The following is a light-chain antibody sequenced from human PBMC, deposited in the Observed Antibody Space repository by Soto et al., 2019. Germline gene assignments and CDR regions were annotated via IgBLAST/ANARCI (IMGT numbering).Light chain of an antibody. J-gene: IGLJ1*01. Sequence: QSALTQPASVSGSPGQSITISCTGTSSDVGGYNSVSWYQQHPGKAPKLMIYEVSNRPSGVSNRFSGSKSGNTASLTISGLQAEDEADYYCSSYTSSSTLLVFGTGTKVTVL. V-gene: IGLV2-14*01. CDR1: SSDVGGYNS. CDR3: SSYTSSSTLLV. CDR2: EVS.